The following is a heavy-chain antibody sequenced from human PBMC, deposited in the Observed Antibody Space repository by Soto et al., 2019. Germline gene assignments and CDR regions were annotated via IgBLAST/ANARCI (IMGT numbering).Heavy chain of an antibody. D-gene: IGHD3-10*01. CDR3: ARQLWFGETYYGMDV. Sequence: GESLKISCKGSGSSFTSYWIGWVRQMPGKGLEWMGIIYPGDSDTRYSPSFQGQVTISADKSISTAYLQWSSLKASDTAMYYCARQLWFGETYYGMDVWGQGTTVTVSS. V-gene: IGHV5-51*01. J-gene: IGHJ6*02. CDR2: IYPGDSDT. CDR1: GSSFTSYW.